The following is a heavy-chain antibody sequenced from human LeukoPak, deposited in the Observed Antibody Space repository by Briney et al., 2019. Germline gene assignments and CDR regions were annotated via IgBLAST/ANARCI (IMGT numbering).Heavy chain of an antibody. D-gene: IGHD3-22*01. J-gene: IGHJ4*02. CDR2: ISYDGSNK. Sequence: GRSLRLSCAASGFTFSTYGMHWVRQAPGKGLEWVAVISYDGSNKYYADSVKGRFTISRDNSKNTLYLQMNSLRADDTALYYCAKGDSGYYTFFDYWGQGTLVTVSS. V-gene: IGHV3-30*18. CDR1: GFTFSTYG. CDR3: AKGDSGYYTFFDY.